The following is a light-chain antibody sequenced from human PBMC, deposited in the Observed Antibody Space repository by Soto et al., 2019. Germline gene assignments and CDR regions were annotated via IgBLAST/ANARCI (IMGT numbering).Light chain of an antibody. CDR2: ATS. Sequence: DIQMTQSPSSLSASVGDRVTITCRASQSISTYLHWYQQKPGTAPKLLIYATSNLQSGVPSRFSGSGSGTDFTLTINSLQPDDFATYYCQQSYSSPWTFGQGTKVDIK. V-gene: IGKV1-39*01. J-gene: IGKJ1*01. CDR1: QSISTY. CDR3: QQSYSSPWT.